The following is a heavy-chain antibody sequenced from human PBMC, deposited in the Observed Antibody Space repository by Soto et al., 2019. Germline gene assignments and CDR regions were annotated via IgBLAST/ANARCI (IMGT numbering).Heavy chain of an antibody. D-gene: IGHD6-13*01. CDR2: IYYSGST. J-gene: IGHJ4*02. Sequence: SQTLSLTCTVSGGSISSYYWSWIRQPPGKGLEWIGYIYYSGSTNYNPSLQSRVTISVDTSKNQFSLKLSSVTAADTAVYYCARLEPYCSSWYYFDYWGQGTLVT. V-gene: IGHV4-59*01. CDR1: GGSISSYY. CDR3: ARLEPYCSSWYYFDY.